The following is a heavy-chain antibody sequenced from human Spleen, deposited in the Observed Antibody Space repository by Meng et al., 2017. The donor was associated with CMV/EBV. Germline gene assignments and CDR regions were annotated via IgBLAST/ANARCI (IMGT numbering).Heavy chain of an antibody. CDR3: ASEQRQTPYAFPI. Sequence: ASGFTFSTYAMNWVRQAPGKGLEWVSTITGNAGSTHNADSVKGRFTVSRDNYKNTLYLQMNSLRADDTAVYFCASEQRQTPYAFPIWGQGTMVTVSS. D-gene: IGHD6-25*01. V-gene: IGHV3-23*01. CDR1: GFTFSTYA. CDR2: ITGNAGST. J-gene: IGHJ3*02.